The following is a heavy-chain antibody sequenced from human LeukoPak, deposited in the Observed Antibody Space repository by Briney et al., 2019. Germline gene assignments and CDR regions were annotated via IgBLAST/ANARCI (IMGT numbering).Heavy chain of an antibody. CDR1: GYSFTSYW. J-gene: IGHJ5*02. D-gene: IGHD5-24*01. CDR2: IYPGDSDT. CDR3: ARSEEMATNNWFDP. V-gene: IGHV5-51*01. Sequence: GESLKISCKGSGYSFTSYWIGWVRQMPGKGLEWMGIIYPGDSDTRYSPSFQGQVTISADKSISTAYLQWSSLKASDTAMYYCARSEEMATNNWFDPWGQEPWSPSPQ.